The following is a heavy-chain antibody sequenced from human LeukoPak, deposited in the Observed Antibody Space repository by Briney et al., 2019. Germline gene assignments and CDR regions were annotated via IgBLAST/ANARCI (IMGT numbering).Heavy chain of an antibody. CDR3: ARSRDYGSDLFDP. Sequence: GGSLRLSCAASGFTFSSYSMNWVRQAPGKGLEWVSSISSSSSYIYYADSVKGRFTISRDNAKNSLYLQMNSLRAEDTAVYYCARSRDYGSDLFDPWGQGTLVTVSS. V-gene: IGHV3-21*01. D-gene: IGHD3-10*01. CDR2: ISSSSSYI. J-gene: IGHJ5*02. CDR1: GFTFSSYS.